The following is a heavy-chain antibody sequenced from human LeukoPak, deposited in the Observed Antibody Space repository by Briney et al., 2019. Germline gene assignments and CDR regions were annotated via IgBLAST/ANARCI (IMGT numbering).Heavy chain of an antibody. D-gene: IGHD3-22*01. CDR3: ATDSSGYYGGNYFDY. CDR1: GGSISSYY. CDR2: IYYSGST. J-gene: IGHJ4*02. Sequence: SETLSLTCTVSGGSISSYYWSWIRQPPGKGLECLGYIYYSGSTNYNPSLKSRVTISVDTSKNQFSLKLGSVTAADTAVYYCATDSSGYYGGNYFDYWGQGTLVTVSS. V-gene: IGHV4-59*01.